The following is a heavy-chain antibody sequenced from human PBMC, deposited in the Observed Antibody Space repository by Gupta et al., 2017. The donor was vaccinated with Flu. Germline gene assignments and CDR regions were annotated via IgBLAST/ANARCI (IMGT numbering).Heavy chain of an antibody. CDR2: ISSSGSTI. CDR1: GFTFSSYE. Sequence: EVQLVESGGGLVQPGGSLRLSCAASGFTFSSYEMNWVRQAPGKGLEWVSYISSSGSTIYYADSVKGRFTISRDNAKNSLYLQMNSLRAEDTAVYYCARIAMLHYYYGMDVWGQGTTVTVSS. J-gene: IGHJ6*02. D-gene: IGHD2-2*01. V-gene: IGHV3-48*03. CDR3: ARIAMLHYYYGMDV.